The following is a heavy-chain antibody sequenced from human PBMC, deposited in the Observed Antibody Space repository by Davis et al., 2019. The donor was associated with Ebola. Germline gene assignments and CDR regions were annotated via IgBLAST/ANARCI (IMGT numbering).Heavy chain of an antibody. CDR1: GGTFSSYT. CDR2: IIPILGIA. J-gene: IGHJ4*02. D-gene: IGHD3-16*01. V-gene: IGHV1-69*02. CDR3: ARSLVSYVGGDY. Sequence: SVKVSCKASGGTFSSYTISWVRQAPGQGLEWMGRIIPILGIANYAQKFQGRVTITADKSTSTAYMELSSLRSEDTAVYYCARSLVSYVGGDYWGQGTLVTVSS.